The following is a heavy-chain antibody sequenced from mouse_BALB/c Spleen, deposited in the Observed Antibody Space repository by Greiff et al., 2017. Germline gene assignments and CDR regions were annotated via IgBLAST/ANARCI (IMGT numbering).Heavy chain of an antibody. Sequence: VQLQQSGPGLVQPSQSLSITCTVSGFSLTSYGVHWVRQSPGKGLEWLGVIWSGGSTDYNAAFISRLSISKDNSKSQVFFKMNSLQADDTAIYYCARRGDGSSYVWFAYWGQGTLVTVSA. D-gene: IGHD1-1*01. V-gene: IGHV2-4-1*01. CDR1: GFSLTSYG. J-gene: IGHJ3*01. CDR3: ARRGDGSSYVWFAY. CDR2: IWSGGST.